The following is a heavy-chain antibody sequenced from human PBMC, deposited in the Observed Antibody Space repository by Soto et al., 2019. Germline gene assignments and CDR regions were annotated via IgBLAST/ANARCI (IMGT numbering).Heavy chain of an antibody. V-gene: IGHV1-69*02. J-gene: IGHJ3*01. CDR3: SIGSWSAETFDV. D-gene: IGHD2-2*01. Sequence: QVHLIQSGAEVKKPGSSVKVSCKAAGGTFNTYTLFWVRQAPGHGLEWMGRIIAMLPVTNSAQKFQGRLTLTAHKSTGTAFMELTSLTSDDTAVYYCSIGSWSAETFDVWGQGTMVTVSS. CDR1: GGTFNTYT. CDR2: IIAMLPVT.